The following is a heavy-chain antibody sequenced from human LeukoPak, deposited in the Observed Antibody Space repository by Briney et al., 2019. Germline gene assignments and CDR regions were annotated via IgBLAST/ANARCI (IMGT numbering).Heavy chain of an antibody. J-gene: IGHJ3*02. CDR1: GGTFSSYA. CDR2: IIPIFGTA. D-gene: IGHD3-22*01. V-gene: IGHV1-69*05. CDR3: ARHYYDRSAFDI. Sequence: SVKVSCKASGGTFSSYAISWVRQAPGQGLEWMGGIIPIFGTANYAQKFQGRVTITTDESTSTAYMELSSLRSEDTAVYCCARHYYDRSAFDIWGQGTMVTVSS.